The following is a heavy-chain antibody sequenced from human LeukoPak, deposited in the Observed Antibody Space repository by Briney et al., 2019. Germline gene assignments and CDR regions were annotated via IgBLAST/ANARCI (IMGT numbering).Heavy chain of an antibody. Sequence: PGGSLRLSCGASGFTFSSYWMSWVRQAPEEGLEWVANIKQDGGEKNYVDSVKGRFTISRDNAKNSLYLQMNSLRAEDTAVYYCARSLTIFGVGNFQHWGQGTLVTVSS. CDR1: GFTFSSYW. D-gene: IGHD3-3*01. J-gene: IGHJ1*01. CDR2: IKQDGGEK. CDR3: ARSLTIFGVGNFQH. V-gene: IGHV3-7*05.